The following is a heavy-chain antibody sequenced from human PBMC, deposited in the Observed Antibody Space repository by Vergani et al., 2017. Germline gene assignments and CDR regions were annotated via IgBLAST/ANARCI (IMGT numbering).Heavy chain of an antibody. V-gene: IGHV1-2*02. CDR2: INPNSGGT. Sequence: QVQLVQSGAEVKKPGASVKVSCKASGYTFTGYYMHWVRQAPGQGLEWMGWINPNSGGTNYAQKFQGRVTMTRDTSISTAYMELSRLRSDDTAVYYCARDKMGVVVPAAPSHYYYMDVWGKGTTVTVSS. CDR3: ARDKMGVVVPAAPSHYYYMDV. J-gene: IGHJ6*03. CDR1: GYTFTGYY. D-gene: IGHD2-2*01.